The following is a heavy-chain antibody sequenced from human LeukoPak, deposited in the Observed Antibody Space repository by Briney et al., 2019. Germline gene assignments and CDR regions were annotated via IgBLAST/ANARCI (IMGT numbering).Heavy chain of an antibody. CDR3: ARDENYGGNFGY. Sequence: GASVKVSCKASGDTFSSYAISWVRQAPGQGLEWMGRIIPIFGTANYAQKFQGRVTITTDESTSTAYMELSSLRSEDTAVYYCARDENYGGNFGYWGQGTLVTVSS. CDR2: IIPIFGTA. D-gene: IGHD4-23*01. CDR1: GDTFSSYA. V-gene: IGHV1-69*05. J-gene: IGHJ4*02.